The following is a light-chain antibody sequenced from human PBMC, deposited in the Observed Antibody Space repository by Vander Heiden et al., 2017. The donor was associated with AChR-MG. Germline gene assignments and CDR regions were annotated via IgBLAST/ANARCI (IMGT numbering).Light chain of an antibody. CDR3: QQRSDWPWT. J-gene: IGKJ1*01. CDR1: QTIGRD. V-gene: IGKV3-11*01. Sequence: EIMLTQSPVTVSVSAGERATLSCRASQTIGRDLVWYQKKPGQAPKLLIYDGSDRATGIPARFAGSGSGTDFTLTISSLQPEDPAVYYCQQRSDWPWTFGQGTTV. CDR2: DGS.